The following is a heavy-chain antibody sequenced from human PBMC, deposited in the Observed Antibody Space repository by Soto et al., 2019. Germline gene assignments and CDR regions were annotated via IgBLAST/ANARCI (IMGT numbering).Heavy chain of an antibody. Sequence: GASVKVSCTASGYTLTRYDINWVRQATGQGLEWMGGINPIFGTANYAQKFQGRVTITADESTSTAYMELSSLRSEDTAVYYCARDLVAHAFDIWGQGTMVTVSS. CDR3: ARDLVAHAFDI. D-gene: IGHD2-8*02. CDR1: GYTLTRYD. J-gene: IGHJ3*02. CDR2: INPIFGTA. V-gene: IGHV1-69*13.